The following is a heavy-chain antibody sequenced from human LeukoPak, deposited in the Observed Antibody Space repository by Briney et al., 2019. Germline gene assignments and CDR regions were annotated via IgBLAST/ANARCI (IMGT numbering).Heavy chain of an antibody. D-gene: IGHD5-12*01. Sequence: PGGSLRLSCGASGFTFSSYAMSWVRQAPGKGLEWVSAISGSGGSTYYADSVKGRFAISRDNSKNTLYLQMNNPRAEDTAVYYRATLGYSGYVRRDYWGQGTLVTVSS. V-gene: IGHV3-23*01. CDR3: ATLGYSGYVRRDY. CDR1: GFTFSSYA. J-gene: IGHJ4*02. CDR2: ISGSGGST.